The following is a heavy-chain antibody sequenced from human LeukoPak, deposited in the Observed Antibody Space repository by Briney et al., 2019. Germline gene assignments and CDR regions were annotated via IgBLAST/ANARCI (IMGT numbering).Heavy chain of an antibody. J-gene: IGHJ4*02. D-gene: IGHD2-2*01. V-gene: IGHV3-33*01. Sequence: GGSLRLSCAASGFTFSSYAMHWVPQAPGKGLEWVAFIWYDGSNKDYTDSVKGRFTISRDNAKNRLHLQMNSLRAEDTAVYYCARDRGSGYCSSTSCFSFDYWGQGTLVIVSS. CDR3: ARDRGSGYCSSTSCFSFDY. CDR2: IWYDGSNK. CDR1: GFTFSSYA.